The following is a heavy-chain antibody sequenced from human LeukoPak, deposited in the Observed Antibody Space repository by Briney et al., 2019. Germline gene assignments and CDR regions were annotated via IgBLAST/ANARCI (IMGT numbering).Heavy chain of an antibody. CDR3: ARDPAVAAKAYFDY. V-gene: IGHV1-2*02. CDR2: INPNSGGT. CDR1: GYTFTGYF. Sequence: ASVKVSCKASGYTFTGYFMHWVRQAPGQGLEWMGWINPNSGGTHYAHKFQGRVTLTRDTSISTAYMELSRLISDDTAVYYCARDPAVAAKAYFDYWGQGTLVTVSS. D-gene: IGHD4-23*01. J-gene: IGHJ4*02.